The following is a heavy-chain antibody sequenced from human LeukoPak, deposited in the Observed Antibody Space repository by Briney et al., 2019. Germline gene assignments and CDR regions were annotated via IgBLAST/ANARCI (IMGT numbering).Heavy chain of an antibody. V-gene: IGHV3-23*01. Sequence: GGSLRLSCAASGFTFSSYAMSWVRQAPGKGLEWVSAISGSGGSTYYADSVKGRFTISRDNSKNTLYLQMNSLRAEGTAVYYCAKDGTWGATRSSYFDYWGQGTLVTVSS. CDR2: ISGSGGST. J-gene: IGHJ4*02. D-gene: IGHD5-12*01. CDR1: GFTFSSYA. CDR3: AKDGTWGATRSSYFDY.